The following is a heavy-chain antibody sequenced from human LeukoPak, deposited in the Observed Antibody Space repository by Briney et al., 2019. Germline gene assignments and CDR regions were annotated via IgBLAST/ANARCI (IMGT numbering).Heavy chain of an antibody. CDR1: GGSFSGYY. CDR2: INHSGST. Sequence: SETLSLTCAVYGGSFSGYYWSWIRQPPGKGLEWIGEINHSGSTNYNPSLKSRVTISVDTSKNQFSLKLSSVTAADTAVYYCAREFSWSGFFDFWGQGTLVTVSS. V-gene: IGHV4-34*01. J-gene: IGHJ4*02. CDR3: AREFSWSGFFDF. D-gene: IGHD3-3*01.